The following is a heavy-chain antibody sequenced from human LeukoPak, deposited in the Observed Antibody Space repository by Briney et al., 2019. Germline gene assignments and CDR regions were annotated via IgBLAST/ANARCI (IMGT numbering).Heavy chain of an antibody. V-gene: IGHV3-23*01. J-gene: IGHJ4*02. D-gene: IGHD3-10*01. Sequence: GGSLRLSCAASGFTFSSYAMSWVRQAPGKGPEWVSAISGSGGSTYYADSVKGRFTISRDNSKNTLYLQMNSLRAEDTAVYYCAKDPYYGSGSYYGYYFDYWGQGTLVTVSS. CDR1: GFTFSSYA. CDR2: ISGSGGST. CDR3: AKDPYYGSGSYYGYYFDY.